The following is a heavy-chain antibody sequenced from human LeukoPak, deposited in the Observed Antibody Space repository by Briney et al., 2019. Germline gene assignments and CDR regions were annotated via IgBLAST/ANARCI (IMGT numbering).Heavy chain of an antibody. J-gene: IGHJ2*01. D-gene: IGHD4-17*01. V-gene: IGHV3-7*03. Sequence: GGSLRLSCAASGFTYSNHWMSWVRQAPGKGLEWVPNIKQDGNEKYYVDSVKGRFTISRDNAKNSLYLQMNSLRAEDTAVYYCAREPDYGDHWYFDLWGRGTLVSVSS. CDR3: AREPDYGDHWYFDL. CDR1: GFTYSNHW. CDR2: IKQDGNEK.